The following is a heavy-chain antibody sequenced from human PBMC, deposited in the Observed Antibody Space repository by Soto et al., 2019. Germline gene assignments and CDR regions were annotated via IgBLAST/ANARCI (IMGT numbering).Heavy chain of an antibody. CDR3: ARGVLH. CDR1: GGSISSGGYY. Sequence: QMQLQESGPGLVKPSQTLSLTCTVSGGSISSGGYYWSWIRQHPGKGLEWIGSIYYSGSTYYNPSLKSRVTRSVDTSKNQFSRKLSSGTAAGTPVYYCARGVLHWGQGTLVTVAS. D-gene: IGHD3-16*01. CDR2: IYYSGST. V-gene: IGHV4-31*03. J-gene: IGHJ4*02.